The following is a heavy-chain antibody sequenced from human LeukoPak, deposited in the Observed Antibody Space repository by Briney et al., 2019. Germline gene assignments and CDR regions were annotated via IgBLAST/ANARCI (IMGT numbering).Heavy chain of an antibody. J-gene: IGHJ3*01. CDR2: ITANGGYT. V-gene: IGHV3-23*01. D-gene: IGHD4-17*01. CDR1: AFSFSKFA. CDR3: AKDPNGDYIGAFDF. Sequence: PGGSLRLSCAASAFSFSKFALIWVRQAPGEGLEWVSAITANGGYTLYADAVKGRFTVSRDNSKNTLYLQINSLRPEDTAMYYCAKDPNGDYIGAFDFWGQGTMVTVSS.